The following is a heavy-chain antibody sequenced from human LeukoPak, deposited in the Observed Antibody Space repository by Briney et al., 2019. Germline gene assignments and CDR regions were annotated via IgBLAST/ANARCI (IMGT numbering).Heavy chain of an antibody. V-gene: IGHV1-69*05. CDR2: IIPKTGTA. D-gene: IGHD3-3*01. J-gene: IGHJ5*02. CDR1: GGTFSSYA. CDR3: AREAQFFLWFDP. Sequence: SVKVSCKASGGTFSSYAISWVRQAPGQGLEWMGGIIPKTGTANYPQKFQGRVTITTDESTSTAYMELSSLRSDDTAVYYCAREAQFFLWFDPWGQGTLITVSS.